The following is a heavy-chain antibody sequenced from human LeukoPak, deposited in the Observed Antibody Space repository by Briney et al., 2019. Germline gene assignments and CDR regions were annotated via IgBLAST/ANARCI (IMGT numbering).Heavy chain of an antibody. J-gene: IGHJ4*02. CDR1: GGSISSYY. D-gene: IGHD3-22*01. V-gene: IGHV4-59*01. CDR3: ARGADSSGYYSIFYFDY. Sequence: SETLSLTCTVSGGSISSYYWNWIRQPPEKGLEWIGYIYYSGSTIYNPSLKSRVTISVDTSKNQFSLKLSSVTAADTAVYYCARGADSSGYYSIFYFDYWGQGTLVTVSS. CDR2: IYYSGST.